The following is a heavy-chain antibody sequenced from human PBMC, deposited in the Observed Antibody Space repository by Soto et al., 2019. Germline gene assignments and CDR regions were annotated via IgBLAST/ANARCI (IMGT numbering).Heavy chain of an antibody. D-gene: IGHD6-19*01. J-gene: IGHJ5*02. CDR1: GFTVSSKY. CDR2: IYSGGST. Sequence: EVQLVETGGGLIQPGGSLRLSCAASGFTVSSKYMSWVRQAPGKGLEWVSVIYSGGSTNYADSVKGRFTVSRDNSKNMLYLHMNSLRAEDTAVYYCARDGGWYAGLDPWGQGTLVTVSS. CDR3: ARDGGWYAGLDP. V-gene: IGHV3-53*02.